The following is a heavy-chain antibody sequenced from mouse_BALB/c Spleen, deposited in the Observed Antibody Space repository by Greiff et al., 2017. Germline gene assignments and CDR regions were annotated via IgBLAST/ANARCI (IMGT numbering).Heavy chain of an antibody. CDR3: ASHRFAY. V-gene: IGHV5-4*02. J-gene: IGHJ3*01. CDR2: ISDGGSYT. CDR1: GFTFSDYY. Sequence: EVQRVESGGGLVKPGGSLKLSCAASGFTFSDYYMYWVRQTPEKRLEWVATISDGGSYTYYPDSVKGRFTISRDNAKNNLYLQMSSLKSEDTAMYYCASHRFAYWGQGTLVTVSA.